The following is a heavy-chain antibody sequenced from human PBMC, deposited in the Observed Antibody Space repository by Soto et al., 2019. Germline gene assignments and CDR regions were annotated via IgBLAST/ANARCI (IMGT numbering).Heavy chain of an antibody. CDR2: IIPILGIA. V-gene: IGHV1-69*02. J-gene: IGHJ6*02. D-gene: IGHD2-21*02. Sequence: SVKVSCKASGGTFSSYTISWVRQAPGQGLEWMGRIIPILGIANYAQKFQGRVTITADKSTSTAYMELSSLRSEDTAVYYCVQSRCGGDCLQSYSSHSYYGLDVWGQGTTVTVSS. CDR1: GGTFSSYT. CDR3: VQSRCGGDCLQSYSSHSYYGLDV.